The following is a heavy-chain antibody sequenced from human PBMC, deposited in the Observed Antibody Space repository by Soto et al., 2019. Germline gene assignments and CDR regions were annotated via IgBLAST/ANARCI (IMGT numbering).Heavy chain of an antibody. D-gene: IGHD3-16*01. CDR3: ARDLGEEVFPHFRAHYYGMDV. CDR1: GGTFSSYS. CDR2: IIPIFGTA. J-gene: IGHJ6*02. V-gene: IGHV1-69*13. Sequence: SVKDTCKASGGTFSSYSISSVRQPPGQELEWMGGIIPIFGTANYAQKFQGRVTITADESTSTAYMELSSLRSEDTAVYYCARDLGEEVFPHFRAHYYGMDVWGQGTTVTVSS.